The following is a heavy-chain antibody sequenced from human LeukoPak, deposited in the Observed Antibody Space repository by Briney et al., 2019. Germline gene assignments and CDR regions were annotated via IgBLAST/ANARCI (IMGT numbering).Heavy chain of an antibody. D-gene: IGHD6-13*01. CDR2: IDTDGSST. V-gene: IGHV3-74*01. Sequence: GGSLRLSCAASGFTFSSYWMHWVRQAPGKGLVWVSRIDTDGSSTSYADSVKGRFTISRDNAKNTLYLQMGSLRAEDTAVYYCILAAAGTEFDSWGQGSLVTVSS. CDR1: GFTFSSYW. CDR3: ILAAAGTEFDS. J-gene: IGHJ4*02.